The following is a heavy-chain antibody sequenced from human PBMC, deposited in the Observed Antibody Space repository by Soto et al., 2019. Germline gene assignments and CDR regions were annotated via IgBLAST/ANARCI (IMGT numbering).Heavy chain of an antibody. V-gene: IGHV5-51*01. Sequence: EVQLVQSGAEVKQPGESLKISCKGSGYSVTSYWIGWVRQMPGKGLEWMGIIYPGDSDTRYSPSFQGQVTISADKSNSTAYLQWSSLKASDTAMSYCARMITVTSYYFDYWGQGTLVTVSS. J-gene: IGHJ4*02. D-gene: IGHD4-17*01. CDR2: IYPGDSDT. CDR1: GYSVTSYW. CDR3: ARMITVTSYYFDY.